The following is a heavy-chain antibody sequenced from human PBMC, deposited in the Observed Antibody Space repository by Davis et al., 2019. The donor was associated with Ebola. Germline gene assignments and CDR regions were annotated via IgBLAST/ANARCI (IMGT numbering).Heavy chain of an antibody. D-gene: IGHD6-19*01. Sequence: GESLKISCAASGFTFSSYSMNWVRQAPGKGLEWVSSISSSSSYIYYADSVKGRFTISRDNAKNSLYLQMNSLRAEDTAVYYCATRIEEVGARKYSSGWYNWFDPWGQGTLVTVSS. J-gene: IGHJ5*02. CDR1: GFTFSSYS. CDR3: ATRIEEVGARKYSSGWYNWFDP. CDR2: ISSSSSYI. V-gene: IGHV3-21*01.